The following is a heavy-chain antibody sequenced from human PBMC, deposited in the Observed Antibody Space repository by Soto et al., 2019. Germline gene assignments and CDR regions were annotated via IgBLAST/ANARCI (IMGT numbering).Heavy chain of an antibody. CDR1: GGSFSGYY. D-gene: IGHD3-22*01. V-gene: IGHV4-34*01. Sequence: ETRSLTCAVYGGSFSGYYWSWIRQPPGKGLEWIGEINHSGSTNYNPSLKSRVTISVDTSKNQFSLKLSSVTAADTAVYYCARGFFPRITMIVRKEKSYYFDYWGQGTLVTVSS. CDR3: ARGFFPRITMIVRKEKSYYFDY. J-gene: IGHJ4*02. CDR2: INHSGST.